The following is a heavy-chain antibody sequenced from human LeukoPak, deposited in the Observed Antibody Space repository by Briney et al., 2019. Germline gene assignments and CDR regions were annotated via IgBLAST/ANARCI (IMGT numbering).Heavy chain of an antibody. Sequence: GGSLRLSCAASGFTFTSYAMSWVRQAPGKGLEWVSVISGSLDITYYADSVKGRFTISRDNSKDALYQQMNSLRADDTALYYCARDSIYGSGRLGYWGQGTLVTVSS. J-gene: IGHJ4*02. CDR2: ISGSLDIT. CDR3: ARDSIYGSGRLGY. D-gene: IGHD3-10*01. V-gene: IGHV3-23*01. CDR1: GFTFTSYA.